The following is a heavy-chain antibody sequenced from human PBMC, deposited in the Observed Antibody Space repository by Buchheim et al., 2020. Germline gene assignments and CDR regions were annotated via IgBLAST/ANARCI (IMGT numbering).Heavy chain of an antibody. J-gene: IGHJ6*02. CDR3: ARGRPTIFGVVINDYYYYYGMDV. Sequence: QVQLAQSGAEVKKPGASVKVSCKASGYTFTSYDINWVQQATGQGLEWMGWMNPNSGNTGYAQKFQGRVTMTRNTSISTAYMELSSLRSEDTAVYYCARGRPTIFGVVINDYYYYYGMDVWGQGTT. D-gene: IGHD3-3*01. V-gene: IGHV1-8*01. CDR2: MNPNSGNT. CDR1: GYTFTSYD.